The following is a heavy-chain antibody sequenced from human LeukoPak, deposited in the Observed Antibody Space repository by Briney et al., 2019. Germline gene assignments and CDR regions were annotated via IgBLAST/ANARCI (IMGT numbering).Heavy chain of an antibody. CDR1: GYSFTSYW. CDR2: IYPGDSDT. J-gene: IGHJ4*02. CDR3: ARQTPTYYGSGSYSFDY. D-gene: IGHD3-10*01. V-gene: IGHV5-51*01. Sequence: GESLKISCKGSGYSFTSYWIGWVRQMPGKGLEWMGIIYPGDSDTRYSPSFQGQVTISADKSISTAYLQWSSLKASDTAMYYCARQTPTYYGSGSYSFDYWGQGTLVTVSS.